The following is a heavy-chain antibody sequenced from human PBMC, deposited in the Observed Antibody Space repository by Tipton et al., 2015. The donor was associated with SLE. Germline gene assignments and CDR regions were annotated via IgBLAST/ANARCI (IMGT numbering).Heavy chain of an antibody. CDR3: ACDRGRDGYNTACDY. CDR1: GGSISSYY. V-gene: IGHV4-59*01. D-gene: IGHD5-24*01. Sequence: TLSLTCTVSGGSISSYYWRWVRQPPGKGLEWIGYIYYSGSTNYNPSLTSRVTISVDTSKNQFSLKLSSVTAADTAAYFCACDRGRDGYNTACDYWGQGTLVTVSS. CDR2: IYYSGST. J-gene: IGHJ4*02.